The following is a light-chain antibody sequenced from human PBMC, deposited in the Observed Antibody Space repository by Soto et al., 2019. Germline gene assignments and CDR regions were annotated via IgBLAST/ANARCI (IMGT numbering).Light chain of an antibody. Sequence: EIVMTQSPATLSVSPGERATLSCRASQSVSSNLAWYQQKPGQAPRLLIYGASTRATGIPARFSGSGSGTEFTLTISSLQSEDFAVYYCQQYNNCHRTFGQGTKVEIK. V-gene: IGKV3-15*01. CDR1: QSVSSN. CDR3: QQYNNCHRT. CDR2: GAS. J-gene: IGKJ1*01.